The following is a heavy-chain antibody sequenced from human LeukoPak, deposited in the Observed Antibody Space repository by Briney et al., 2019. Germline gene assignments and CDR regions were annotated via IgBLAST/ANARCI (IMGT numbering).Heavy chain of an antibody. CDR2: IEQDGSEK. J-gene: IGHJ4*02. V-gene: IGHV3-7*01. CDR3: ANEGEIGYGYFY. D-gene: IGHD5-18*01. Sequence: GGSLRLSCAASGFTFSNYWMSWVRQAPGKGLEWVANIEQDGSEKNYVDSVKGRFTISRDNAKNSLYLQMNSLRAEDTAVYYCANEGEIGYGYFYWGQGTLVTVSS. CDR1: GFTFSNYW.